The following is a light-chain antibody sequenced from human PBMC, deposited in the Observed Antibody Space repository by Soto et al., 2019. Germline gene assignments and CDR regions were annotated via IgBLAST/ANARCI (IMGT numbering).Light chain of an antibody. CDR2: DAS. Sequence: GDRVTITCRASQSISTWLAWYQHKPGKAPKFLISDASNLASGVPARFSGSGSGTEFALTISSLQPDDLATYYCQQYKTYPMYTFGQGTKLEIK. V-gene: IGKV1-5*01. CDR1: QSISTW. J-gene: IGKJ2*01. CDR3: QQYKTYPMYT.